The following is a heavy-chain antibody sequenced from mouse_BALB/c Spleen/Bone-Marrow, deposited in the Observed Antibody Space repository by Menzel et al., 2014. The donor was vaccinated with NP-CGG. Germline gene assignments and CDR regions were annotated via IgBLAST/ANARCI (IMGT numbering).Heavy chain of an antibody. CDR3: EISVYGSIDY. CDR1: GYSFTGYL. D-gene: IGHD1-1*02. J-gene: IGHJ2*01. V-gene: IGHV1-20*02. Sequence: EVHLAESGPELVKPGTSAKISCKASGYSFTGYLMNWVKQSHGQSLEWIGRINPYNSDAFYNPKFKGKSTLTVVKSSSTAHMCLLSLVSEDSAVYYCEISVYGSIDYWRQGITLTVSS. CDR2: INPYNSDA.